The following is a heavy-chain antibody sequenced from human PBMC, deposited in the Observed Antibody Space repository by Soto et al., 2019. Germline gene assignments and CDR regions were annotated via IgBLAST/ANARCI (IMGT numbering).Heavy chain of an antibody. CDR1: GGSISSGGYY. J-gene: IGHJ6*03. CDR2: IYYSGST. Sequence: PSETLSLTCTVSGGSISSGGYYWSWIRQHPGKGLEWIGYIYYSGSTYYNPSFKSRVTISVDTSKNQFSLKLSSVTAADTAVYYCARELAAATYYYYYYMDVWGKGTTVTVSS. D-gene: IGHD6-13*01. CDR3: ARELAAATYYYYYYMDV. V-gene: IGHV4-31*03.